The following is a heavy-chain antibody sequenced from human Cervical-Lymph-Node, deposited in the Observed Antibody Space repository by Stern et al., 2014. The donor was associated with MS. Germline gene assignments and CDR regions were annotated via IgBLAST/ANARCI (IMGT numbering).Heavy chain of an antibody. V-gene: IGHV2-5*02. CDR3: AHIGLWFGGGYCFDV. Sequence: QVTLRESGPTLVKPTQTLTLTCTFSGFSLTTAGVGVGWIRHPPGKAPEWLALIYWDDDRRYSPSLQSRLTLTRDTSKNQVVLTMTDLDPMDTATYYCAHIGLWFGGGYCFDVWGQGTMVTVSS. J-gene: IGHJ3*01. CDR2: IYWDDDR. CDR1: GFSLTTAGVG. D-gene: IGHD3-10*01.